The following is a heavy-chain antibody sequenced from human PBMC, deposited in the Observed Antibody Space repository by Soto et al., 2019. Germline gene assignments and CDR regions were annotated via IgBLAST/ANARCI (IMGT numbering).Heavy chain of an antibody. V-gene: IGHV3-11*01. J-gene: IGHJ4*02. CDR3: ASVSYYDSRGYSRRLTNATFDH. Sequence: GGSLRLSCAASGFIFSDHYMSWIRQAPGKGLEWISYINGRSDTIYYSKSVQGRFTISRDIGKNSLYLQMDSLRADDTAVYYCASVSYYDSRGYSRRLTNATFDHWGQGILVTVSS. D-gene: IGHD3-22*01. CDR1: GFIFSDHY. CDR2: INGRSDTI.